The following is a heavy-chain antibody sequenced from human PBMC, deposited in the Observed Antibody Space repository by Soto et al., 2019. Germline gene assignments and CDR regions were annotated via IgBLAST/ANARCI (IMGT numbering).Heavy chain of an antibody. CDR3: ARDPAGIAAAGTKYGMDV. Sequence: ASVKVSCKASGYTFTGYYMHCVRQAPGQGLEWMGWINPNSGGTNYAQKFQGWVTMTRDTSISTAYMELSRLRSDDTAVYYCARDPAGIAAAGTKYGMDVWGQGTTVTVSS. V-gene: IGHV1-2*04. CDR1: GYTFTGYY. J-gene: IGHJ6*02. D-gene: IGHD6-13*01. CDR2: INPNSGGT.